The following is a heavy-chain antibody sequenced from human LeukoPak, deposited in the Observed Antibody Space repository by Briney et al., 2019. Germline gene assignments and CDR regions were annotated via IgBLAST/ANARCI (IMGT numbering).Heavy chain of an antibody. Sequence: GGSLRLSCAASGFTFSGFAMCWVRRTPGKGLEWVSGISGSGDNTLYADSVKGRFTISRDNSKNTLYLEMNSLRAEDTAMYYCAKMKGHPLPKYYMDVWGQGTTVTVSS. D-gene: IGHD1-26*01. CDR1: GFTFSGFA. V-gene: IGHV3-23*01. CDR3: AKMKGHPLPKYYMDV. J-gene: IGHJ6*01. CDR2: ISGSGDNT.